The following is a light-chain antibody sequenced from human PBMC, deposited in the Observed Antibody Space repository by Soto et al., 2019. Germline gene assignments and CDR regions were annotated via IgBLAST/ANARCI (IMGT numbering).Light chain of an antibody. CDR2: GAS. V-gene: IGKV4-1*01. Sequence: DIVLIQSPDSLAVSLGERATINCESSQSLLHSSNNKNNLAWYQQRPGQAPRLLIHGASIRATGLPARFSGSGSGTEFTLTISSLQSEDFAVYYCQQYDNWRTFGQGTKVDI. CDR3: QQYDNWRT. J-gene: IGKJ1*01. CDR1: QSLLHSSNNKNN.